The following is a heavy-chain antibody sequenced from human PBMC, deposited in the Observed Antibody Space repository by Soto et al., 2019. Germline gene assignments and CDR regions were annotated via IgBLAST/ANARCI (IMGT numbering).Heavy chain of an antibody. CDR2: ISSNGVGT. D-gene: IGHD6-6*01. CDR3: ARRARPDFYYMDV. CDR1: GFTLSGYA. J-gene: IGHJ6*03. Sequence: EVQLAESGGGLAQPGGSMRLSCAASGFTLSGYAMDWVRQAPGKGLEYVSGISSNGVGTYYANSVQGRFTISRDNSKNTVYLQMGSLRPEDMAVYYCARRARPDFYYMDVWGKGTTVTVS. V-gene: IGHV3-64*01.